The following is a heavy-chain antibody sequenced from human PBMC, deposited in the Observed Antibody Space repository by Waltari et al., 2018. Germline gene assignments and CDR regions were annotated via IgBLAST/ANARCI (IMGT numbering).Heavy chain of an antibody. D-gene: IGHD3-22*01. CDR2: IYRNDDK. CDR1: GLSLSTSGVG. J-gene: IGHJ4*02. V-gene: IGHV2-5*01. CDR3: AHRRGITMIVDG. Sequence: QITLKESGPTVVKPTQSLTRTSTFSGLSLSTSGVGVGGIRQPAGKALEWLALIYRNDDKRYSPSLKSRLTITKDTSKNQVILTMTNMDPVDTATYYCAHRRGITMIVDGWGQGTLVTVSS.